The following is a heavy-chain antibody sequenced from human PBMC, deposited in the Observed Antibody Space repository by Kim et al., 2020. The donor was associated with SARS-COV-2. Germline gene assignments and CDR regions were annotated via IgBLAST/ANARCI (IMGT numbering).Heavy chain of an antibody. J-gene: IGHJ6*02. Sequence: YNPSLQSRVTQSVDTSKNQFSLKLSSVTAADTAVYYCARAAAEYYYGMDVWGQGTTVTVSS. V-gene: IGHV4-34*01. CDR3: ARAAAEYYYGMDV. D-gene: IGHD6-13*01.